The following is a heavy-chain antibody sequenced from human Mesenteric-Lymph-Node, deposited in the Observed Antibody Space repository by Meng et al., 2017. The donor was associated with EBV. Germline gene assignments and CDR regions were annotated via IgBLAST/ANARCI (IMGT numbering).Heavy chain of an antibody. Sequence: QVQLVQSGPEVKRPGASVKVSCKTSGYSFSNYGINWVRQAPGQGLEWMGWISPYSGNTNYAQRLQGRVTMTRNTSISTAYMELSSLRSEDTAVYYCARVGPLNSNWFDPWGQGTLVTVSS. D-gene: IGHD1-1*01. J-gene: IGHJ5*02. CDR2: ISPYSGNT. CDR3: ARVGPLNSNWFDP. CDR1: GYSFSNYG. V-gene: IGHV1-18*01.